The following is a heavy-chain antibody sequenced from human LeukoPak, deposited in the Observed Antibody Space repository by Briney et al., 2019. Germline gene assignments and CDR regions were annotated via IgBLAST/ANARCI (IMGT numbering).Heavy chain of an antibody. CDR3: TTVGAHVRGYDY. CDR1: GFTFSSSW. J-gene: IGHJ4*02. CDR2: INSDGSST. D-gene: IGHD1-26*01. V-gene: IGHV3-74*01. Sequence: GGSLRLSCAASGFTFSSSWMHWVRQAPGKGLVWVSRINSDGSSTTYADSVRGRFTISRDNAKNTLYLQMNSLRAEDTAVYYCTTVGAHVRGYDYWGQGTLVTVSS.